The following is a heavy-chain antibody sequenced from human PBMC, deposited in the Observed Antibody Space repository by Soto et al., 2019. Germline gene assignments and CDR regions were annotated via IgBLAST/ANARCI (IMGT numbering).Heavy chain of an antibody. Sequence: QLQLQEYGSGLVKPSQTLSLTCAVSGGSISSGGYSWSWIRQPPGKGLEWIGYIYHSGSTYYNPSLKSRVTISVDRSKNQFSLMLFSVTAADTAVYYCARIPGPWGQGTLVTVSS. CDR1: GGSISSGGYS. J-gene: IGHJ5*02. D-gene: IGHD2-21*01. CDR2: IYHSGST. CDR3: ARIPGP. V-gene: IGHV4-30-2*01.